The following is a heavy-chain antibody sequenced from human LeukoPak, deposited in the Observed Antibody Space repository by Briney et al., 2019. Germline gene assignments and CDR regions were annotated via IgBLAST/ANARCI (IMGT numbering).Heavy chain of an antibody. J-gene: IGHJ4*02. D-gene: IGHD6-19*01. CDR2: ISGSGGST. CDR3: ATSHPSVDGIVGD. CDR1: GFTLSSYA. Sequence: PGGSLRLSCAASGFTLSSYAMSWVRQAPGRGLEWVSAISGSGGSTYYADSVKGRFTISRDNAKNSLYLQMNSLRVEDTAVYYCATSHPSVDGIVGDWGQGTLVTVSS. V-gene: IGHV3-23*01.